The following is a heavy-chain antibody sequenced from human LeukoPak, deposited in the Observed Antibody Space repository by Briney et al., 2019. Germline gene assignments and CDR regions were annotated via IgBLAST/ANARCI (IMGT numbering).Heavy chain of an antibody. J-gene: IGHJ6*03. CDR1: GYSFTSYW. CDR3: ARLSGNYDPPGDYYYYMDV. Sequence: GESLKISCKGSGYSFTSYWIGWVRQMPGKGLEWMGIVYPGDSDTKYSPSFQGQVTISADKSISTAYLQWSSLKASDTAMYYCARLSGNYDPPGDYYYYMDVWGKGTTVTVSS. D-gene: IGHD4-11*01. V-gene: IGHV5-51*01. CDR2: VYPGDSDT.